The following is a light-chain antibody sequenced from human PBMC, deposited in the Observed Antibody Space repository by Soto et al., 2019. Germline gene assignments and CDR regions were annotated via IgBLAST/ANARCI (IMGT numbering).Light chain of an antibody. CDR3: QSYDDSLSVHYV. J-gene: IGLJ1*01. CDR2: GNT. V-gene: IGLV1-40*01. CDR1: SPNIGSTYD. Sequence: QSVLTQPPSVSGAPGQRVTFPCLGSSPNIGSTYDVHWYQQLPGTAPKLPIHGNTNRPSGVPDRFSGSKSGTSASLAITGLQADDEADYYCQSYDDSLSVHYVFGTGTKLTVL.